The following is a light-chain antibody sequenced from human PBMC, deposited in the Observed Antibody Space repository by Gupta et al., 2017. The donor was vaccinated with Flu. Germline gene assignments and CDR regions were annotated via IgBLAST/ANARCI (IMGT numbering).Light chain of an antibody. V-gene: IGLV2-11*01. CDR2: DVS. CDR3: CSFAGGFYV. CDR1: SSDVGGDNY. Sequence: QSVTTSCTATSSDVGGDNYVACYQQHPANAAKRLMYDVSKRPSAVPDRFSGATSANNASPTISGLQAEDDADDYCCSFAGGFYVFGTVTKLTVL. J-gene: IGLJ1*01.